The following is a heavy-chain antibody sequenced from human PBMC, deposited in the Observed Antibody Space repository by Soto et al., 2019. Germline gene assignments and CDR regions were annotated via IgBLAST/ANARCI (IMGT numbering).Heavy chain of an antibody. CDR3: ARPIWNSRGGVLNL. CDR2: IDKSGSTI. V-gene: IGHV3-11*01. D-gene: IGHD3-16*01. Sequence: QAQLVESGGDLVKPGGSLRLSCAASGFNFGDFYMTWIRQAPGKGLEFISYIDKSGSTIYYADSVKGRFTLSRDNAKNSLFLQMNSLRDEDTAFYYCARPIWNSRGGVLNLWGRGTLVIVSS. CDR1: GFNFGDFY. J-gene: IGHJ4*02.